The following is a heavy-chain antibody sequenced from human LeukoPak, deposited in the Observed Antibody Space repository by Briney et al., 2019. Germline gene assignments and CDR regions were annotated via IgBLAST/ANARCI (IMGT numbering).Heavy chain of an antibody. J-gene: IGHJ6*03. CDR3: AKAQQTARQGIYYFMAV. CDR2: ISGSGGST. D-gene: IGHD6-6*01. CDR1: GFTFSSCA. Sequence: GGSLRLSCAASGFTFSSCAMSWVRQAPGRGLEWVSRISGSGGSTYYADSVKGRFTISRDNSKNTLYLQMNSLRAEDTAVYYCAKAQQTARQGIYYFMAVWGKGTTVTVS. V-gene: IGHV3-23*01.